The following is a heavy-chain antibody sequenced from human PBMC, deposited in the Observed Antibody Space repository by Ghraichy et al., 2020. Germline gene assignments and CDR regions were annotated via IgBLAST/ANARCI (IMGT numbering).Heavy chain of an antibody. V-gene: IGHV4-30-2*01. D-gene: IGHD2-15*01. CDR3: ARPQKSGFDY. J-gene: IGHJ4*02. Sequence: SETLSLTCAVSGGSISSGGYSWIWIRQPPGKGLEWIGYIYRSGSTYYTPSLQSRVTISVDRSKNQFSLTLSSLPAADTAVYYCARPQKSGFDYWGQGTLLTVSS. CDR2: IYRSGST. CDR1: GGSISSGGYS.